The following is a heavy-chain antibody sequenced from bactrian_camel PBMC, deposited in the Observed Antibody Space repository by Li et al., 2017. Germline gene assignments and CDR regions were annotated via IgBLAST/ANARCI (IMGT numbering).Heavy chain of an antibody. Sequence: HVQLVESGGGSVQAGGSLRLSCAVSGYTYRIYCMGWFRQAPGKERERVATIDSGDSTSYADSVKGRFTTSKNNPTNTLSLQMNSLSTEDTAVYYCATGGRENWRYSGRGTQVTVS. D-gene: IGHD7*01. CDR2: IDSGDST. CDR3: ATGGRENWRY. J-gene: IGHJ4*01. V-gene: IGHV3S26*01. CDR1: GYTYRIYC.